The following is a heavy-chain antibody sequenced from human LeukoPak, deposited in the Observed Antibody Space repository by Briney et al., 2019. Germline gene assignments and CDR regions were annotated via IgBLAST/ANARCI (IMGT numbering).Heavy chain of an antibody. V-gene: IGHV4-59*08. CDR1: GGSISSYY. CDR2: IYYSGST. Sequence: PSETLSLTCTVSGGSISSYYWSWIRQPPGKGLEWIGYIYYSGSTNYNPSLKSRVTISVDTSKNQFSLKLSSVTAADTAVYYCAGGRYTWGLNYWGQGTLVTVSS. D-gene: IGHD2-21*01. J-gene: IGHJ4*02. CDR3: AGGRYTWGLNY.